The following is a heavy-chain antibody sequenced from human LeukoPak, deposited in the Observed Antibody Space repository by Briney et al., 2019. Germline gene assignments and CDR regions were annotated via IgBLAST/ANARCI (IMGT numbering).Heavy chain of an antibody. CDR2: ISAYNGNT. D-gene: IGHD4-11*01. CDR3: ASSTQYVDYSNPQGGDY. V-gene: IGHV1-18*01. J-gene: IGHJ4*02. CDR1: GYTFTSYG. Sequence: GASVKVSCKASGYTFTSYGISWVRQAPGQGLEWMGWISAYNGNTNYAQKLQGRVTMTTDTSTSTAYMELRSLRSDDTAVYYCASSTQYVDYSNPQGGDYWGQGTLVTVSS.